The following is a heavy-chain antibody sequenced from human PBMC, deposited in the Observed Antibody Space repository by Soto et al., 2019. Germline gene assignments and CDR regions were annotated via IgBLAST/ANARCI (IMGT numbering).Heavy chain of an antibody. V-gene: IGHV5-51*01. D-gene: IGHD3-22*01. CDR2: IYPGDSDT. CDR1: GYSFTSYW. J-gene: IGHJ5*02. Sequence: PGESLKISCKGSGYSFTSYWIGWVRQMPGKGLEWMGIIYPGDSDTRYSPSFQGQVTISADKSISTAYLQWSSLKASDTAMYYCARHGIRYYYDSSGYYGPTYNLFDPRGQGTLVIVSS. CDR3: ARHGIRYYYDSSGYYGPTYNLFDP.